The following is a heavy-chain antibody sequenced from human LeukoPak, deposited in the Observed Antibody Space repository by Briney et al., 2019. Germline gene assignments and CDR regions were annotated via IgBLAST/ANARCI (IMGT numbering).Heavy chain of an antibody. CDR3: ARGGYSYGYSGPYYFDY. D-gene: IGHD5-18*01. J-gene: IGHJ4*02. Sequence: PSETLSLTCTVPGGSISSYYWSWIRQPPGKGLEWIGYIYYSGSTNYNPSLKSRVTISVDTSKNQFSLKLSSVTAADTAVYYCARGGYSYGYSGPYYFDYWGQGTLVTVSS. CDR1: GGSISSYY. V-gene: IGHV4-59*01. CDR2: IYYSGST.